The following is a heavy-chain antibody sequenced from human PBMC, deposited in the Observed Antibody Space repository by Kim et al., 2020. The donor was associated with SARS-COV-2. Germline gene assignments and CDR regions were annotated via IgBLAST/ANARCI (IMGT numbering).Heavy chain of an antibody. V-gene: IGHV3-30*18. D-gene: IGHD2-8*02. CDR3: AKSGRSPWYYFDY. J-gene: IGHJ4*02. CDR1: GFTFSSYG. CDR2: ISYDGSNK. Sequence: GGSLRLSCAASGFTFSSYGMHWVRQAPGKGLEWVAVISYDGSNKYYADSVKGRFTISRDNSKNTLYLQMNSLRAEDTAVYYCAKSGRSPWYYFDYWGQGTLVTVSS.